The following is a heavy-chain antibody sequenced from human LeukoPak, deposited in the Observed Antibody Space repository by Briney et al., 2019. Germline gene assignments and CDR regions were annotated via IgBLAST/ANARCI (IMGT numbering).Heavy chain of an antibody. CDR3: ARGGLELRPAYFDY. Sequence: GGSLRLSCAASGFTFSNSWMTWVRQAPGKGLEWVSIIYPVGNTYYADSVKGRFTISRDNSWNTVDLQMNSLRAEDTAVYYCARGGLELRPAYFDYWGQGTLVTVSS. D-gene: IGHD1-7*01. CDR1: GFTFSNSW. V-gene: IGHV3-53*01. J-gene: IGHJ4*02. CDR2: IYPVGNT.